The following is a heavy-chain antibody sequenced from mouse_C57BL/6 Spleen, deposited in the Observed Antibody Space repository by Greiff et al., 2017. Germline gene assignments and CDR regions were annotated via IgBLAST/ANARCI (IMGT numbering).Heavy chain of an antibody. J-gene: IGHJ3*01. Sequence: QVQLQQPGAELVKPGASVKLSCKASGYTFTSYWMHWVKQRPGQGLEWIGMIHPNSGSTNYNEKFKSKATLTVDKSSSTAYMQLSSLTSEDSAVSYCAIYDGYSWLGYWGQGTLVTVSA. CDR3: AIYDGYSWLGY. V-gene: IGHV1-64*01. D-gene: IGHD2-3*01. CDR2: IHPNSGST. CDR1: GYTFTSYW.